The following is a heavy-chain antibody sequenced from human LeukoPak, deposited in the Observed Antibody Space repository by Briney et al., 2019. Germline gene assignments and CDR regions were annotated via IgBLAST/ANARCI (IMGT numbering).Heavy chain of an antibody. Sequence: PGGSLRLSCAASGFTFSSYAMHWVRQAPGKGLEWVAVISYDGSNKYYADSVKGRFTISRDNSKNTLYLQMNSLRAEDTAVYYCASVAHSGGALDYWGQGTLVTVSS. J-gene: IGHJ4*02. CDR3: ASVAHSGGALDY. CDR1: GFTFSSYA. V-gene: IGHV3-30-3*01. CDR2: ISYDGSNK. D-gene: IGHD1-26*01.